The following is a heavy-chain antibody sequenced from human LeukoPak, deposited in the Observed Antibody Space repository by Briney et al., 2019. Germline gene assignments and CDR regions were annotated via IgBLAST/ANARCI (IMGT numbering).Heavy chain of an antibody. J-gene: IGHJ4*02. Sequence: SETLSLTCTVSGGSISSGGYYWSWIRQHPGKGLEWIGYIYYSGSTYYNPSLKSRVTISVDTTKNQFSLKLSSVTAADTAVYYCAREGILRYFGYWGQGTLVTVSS. CDR2: IYYSGST. D-gene: IGHD3-9*01. CDR3: AREGILRYFGY. CDR1: GGSISSGGYY. V-gene: IGHV4-31*03.